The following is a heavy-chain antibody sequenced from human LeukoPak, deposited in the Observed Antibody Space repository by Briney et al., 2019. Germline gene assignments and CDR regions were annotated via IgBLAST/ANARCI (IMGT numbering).Heavy chain of an antibody. CDR3: ARLSRSSYGKYYFDS. D-gene: IGHD1-26*01. V-gene: IGHV3-21*01. J-gene: IGHJ4*02. Sequence: GGSLRLSWAASGFTFSSYAMEWVRQAPEKGLEWLSSLTGGSDYVYYADSVEGRFTISRDNAKSSLYLQMNSLRAEDTAVYYCARLSRSSYGKYYFDSWGQGTLVTVSS. CDR2: LTGGSDYV. CDR1: GFTFSSYA.